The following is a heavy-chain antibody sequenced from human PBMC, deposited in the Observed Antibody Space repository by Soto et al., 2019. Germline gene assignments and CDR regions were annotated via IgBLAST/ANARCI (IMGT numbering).Heavy chain of an antibody. CDR1: GFTFKTAW. V-gene: IGHV3-15*01. CDR3: DTDLPTEGAGEFDY. Sequence: GGSLRLSCVASGFTFKTAWMAWVRQAPGKGLEWVGHVTTGGPTHYAAPVKGKFTISRDDSKNTAYLQMNSLKAEDTAVYYCDTDLPTEGAGEFDYWGQGTPVTVSS. CDR2: VTTGGPT. J-gene: IGHJ4*02. D-gene: IGHD1-26*01.